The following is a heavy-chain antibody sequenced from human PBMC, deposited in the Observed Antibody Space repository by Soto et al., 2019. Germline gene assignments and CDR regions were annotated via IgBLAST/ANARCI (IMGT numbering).Heavy chain of an antibody. Sequence: ASVKVSCKASGYTFTNYYMHWVRQAPGQGLEWMGIINPSGGSTSYAQKFQGRVTITADESTSTAYMELSSLRSEDTAVYYCARAGYCSSTSCQDVGWFDPWGQGTLVTVSS. D-gene: IGHD2-2*01. CDR3: ARAGYCSSTSCQDVGWFDP. CDR2: INPSGGST. J-gene: IGHJ5*02. CDR1: GYTFTNYY. V-gene: IGHV1-46*01.